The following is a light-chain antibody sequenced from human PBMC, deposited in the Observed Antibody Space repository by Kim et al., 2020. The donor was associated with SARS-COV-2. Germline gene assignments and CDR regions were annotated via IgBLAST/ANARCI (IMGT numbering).Light chain of an antibody. J-gene: IGLJ2*01. CDR1: SRYVGNYTL. CDR3: CSYAGSSTFVV. Sequence: QSITISSTGPSRYVGNYTLVSWYQQHPGKAPKLIIFEVSKRPSGVSNRFSGSKSGDTASLTISGLQAEDESDYYCCSYAGSSTFVVFGGGTQLTVL. CDR2: EVS. V-gene: IGLV2-23*02.